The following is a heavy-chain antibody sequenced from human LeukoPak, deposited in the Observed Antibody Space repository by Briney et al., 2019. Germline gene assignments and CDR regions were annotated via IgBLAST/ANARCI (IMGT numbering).Heavy chain of an antibody. Sequence: ASVKVSCKVPGYTLTELSMHWVRQAPGKGLEWMGGLDPEDGETIYAQKFQGRVTMTEDTSTDTAYMELSSLRSEDTAVYYCATSPPHQYSSSWQFDYWGRGTLVTVSS. J-gene: IGHJ4*02. CDR1: GYTLTELS. D-gene: IGHD6-13*01. V-gene: IGHV1-24*01. CDR3: ATSPPHQYSSSWQFDY. CDR2: LDPEDGET.